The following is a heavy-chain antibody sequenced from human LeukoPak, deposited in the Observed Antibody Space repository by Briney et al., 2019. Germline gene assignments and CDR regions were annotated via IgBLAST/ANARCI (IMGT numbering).Heavy chain of an antibody. CDR1: GGPFSSYA. Sequence: SVKVSCKASGGPFSSYAISWVRQAPGQGLEWMGRIIPILGIANYAQKFQGRVTITADKSTSTAYMELSSLRSEDTAVYYCARGTMVRGVHNWFDPWGQGTLVTVSS. J-gene: IGHJ5*02. D-gene: IGHD3-10*01. CDR3: ARGTMVRGVHNWFDP. CDR2: IIPILGIA. V-gene: IGHV1-69*04.